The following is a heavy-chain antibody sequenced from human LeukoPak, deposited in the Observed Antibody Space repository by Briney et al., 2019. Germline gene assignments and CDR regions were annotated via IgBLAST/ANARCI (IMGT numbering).Heavy chain of an antibody. J-gene: IGHJ4*02. CDR2: ISGGGGST. CDR1: GFTFTSYS. D-gene: IGHD1-1*01. V-gene: IGHV3-23*01. CDR3: AKGGKWNVTPFDY. Sequence: GGSLRLSCAASGFTFTSYSMNWVRQAPGKGLECVSTISGGGGSTYYADSVKGRFTISRDNSKNTLYLQVNSLRAEDAAVYYCAKGGKWNVTPFDYWGQGTLVTVSS.